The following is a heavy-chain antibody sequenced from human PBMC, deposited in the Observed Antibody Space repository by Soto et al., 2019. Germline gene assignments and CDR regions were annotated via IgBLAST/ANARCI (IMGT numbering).Heavy chain of an antibody. J-gene: IGHJ4*02. CDR2: INHSGST. D-gene: IGHD3-3*01. Sequence: SETLSLTCAVYGGSFSGYYWSWIRQPPGKGLEWIGEINHSGSTNYNPSLKSRVTISVDTSKNQFSLKLSSVTAADTAVYYCARAFGVVINSSTPIDYWGQGTLVTVSS. CDR3: ARAFGVVINSSTPIDY. CDR1: GGSFSGYY. V-gene: IGHV4-34*01.